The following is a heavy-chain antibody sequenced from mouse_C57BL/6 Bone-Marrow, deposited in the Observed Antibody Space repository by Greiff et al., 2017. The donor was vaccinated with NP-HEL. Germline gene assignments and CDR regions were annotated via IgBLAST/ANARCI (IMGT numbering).Heavy chain of an antibody. CDR1: GFSLTSYG. D-gene: IGHD1-1*01. CDR2: IWRGGST. J-gene: IGHJ1*03. CDR3: AKNGPGSSYGWYFDV. V-gene: IGHV2-5*01. Sequence: VKLQESGPGLVQPSQSLSITCTVSGFSLTSYGVHWVRQSPGKGLEWLGVIWRGGSTDYNAAFMSRLSITKDNSKSQVFFKMNSLQADDTAIYYCAKNGPGSSYGWYFDVWGTGTTVTVSS.